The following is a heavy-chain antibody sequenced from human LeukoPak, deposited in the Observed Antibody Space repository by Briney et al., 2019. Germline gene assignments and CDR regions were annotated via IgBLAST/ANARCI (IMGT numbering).Heavy chain of an antibody. D-gene: IGHD4-17*01. J-gene: IGHJ4*02. CDR3: ARGPGYGHFFDY. CDR2: ISYDGSNE. CDR1: GFTFSSYA. V-gene: IGHV3-30*04. Sequence: GRSLRLSCAASGFTFSSYAMYWVRQTPGKGLEWVAGISYDGSNEYYADSVKGRFTISRDNSKNTLYLQMNSLRGEDTAVYYCARGPGYGHFFDYWGQGTLVTVSS.